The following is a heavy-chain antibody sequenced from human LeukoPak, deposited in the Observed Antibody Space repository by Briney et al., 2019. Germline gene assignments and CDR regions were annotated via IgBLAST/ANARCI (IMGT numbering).Heavy chain of an antibody. V-gene: IGHV4-59*01. D-gene: IGHD2-2*01. CDR1: GGSFSSYY. CDR3: ARDFCSSTSCYSYFDY. CDR2: IYYSGST. Sequence: PSETLSLTCAVYGGSFSSYYWSWIRQPPGKGLEWIGYIYYSGSTNYNPSLKSRVTISVDTSKNQFSLKLSSVTAADTAVYYCARDFCSSTSCYSYFDYWGQGTLVTVSS. J-gene: IGHJ4*02.